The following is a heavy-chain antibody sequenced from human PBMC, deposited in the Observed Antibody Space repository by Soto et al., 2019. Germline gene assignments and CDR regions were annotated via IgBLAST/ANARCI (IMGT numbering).Heavy chain of an antibody. CDR2: IKRKPDGGTT. CDR1: GFTCSNAW. CDR3: TTDLFFYSSSWYNAFDI. D-gene: IGHD6-13*01. Sequence: EVQLVESGGGLVKPGGSLRLSCAASGFTCSNAWMNWVRQAPGTGLEWVGRIKRKPDGGTTDYAAPVKGRITTLRDDSKNTLYLQLNSLNTEDAAVSYCTTDLFFYSSSWYNAFDIWGQGTMVTVSS. J-gene: IGHJ3*02. V-gene: IGHV3-15*07.